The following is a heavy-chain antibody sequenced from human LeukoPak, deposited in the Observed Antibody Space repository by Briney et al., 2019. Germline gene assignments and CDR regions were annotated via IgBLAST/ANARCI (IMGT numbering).Heavy chain of an antibody. CDR3: ARDLYFDY. V-gene: IGHV1-2*02. J-gene: IGHJ4*02. Sequence: GASVKVSCKASGYTFTSYGISWVRQARGQGLEWMGWINPKSGGTKYAQKFQGRVTMTRDTSISTAYMEMSRLRSDDTAVYYCARDLYFDYWGQGTLVTVSS. CDR2: INPKSGGT. CDR1: GYTFTSYG.